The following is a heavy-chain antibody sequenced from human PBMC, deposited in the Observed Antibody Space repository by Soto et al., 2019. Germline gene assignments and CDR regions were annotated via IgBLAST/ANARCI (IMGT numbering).Heavy chain of an antibody. J-gene: IGHJ3*01. V-gene: IGHV4-4*02. CDR1: GRSISSSSW. Sequence: PSETLSLTCDVSGRSISSSSWWTWVRRSPGKGLEWIGEIYHAGSPNYNPSFQSRVTILADKSKNHFSLRLTSVTAADTAIYYCARGLSFRGDFDVWGQGTTVTVSS. D-gene: IGHD2-21*02. CDR3: ARGLSFRGDFDV. CDR2: IYHAGSP.